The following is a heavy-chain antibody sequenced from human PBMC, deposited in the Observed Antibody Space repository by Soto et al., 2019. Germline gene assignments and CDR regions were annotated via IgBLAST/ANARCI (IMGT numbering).Heavy chain of an antibody. D-gene: IGHD2-8*01. V-gene: IGHV3-15*01. J-gene: IGHJ4*01. Sequence: GGTLRLSCAASGFTFSSAWMNWVRQAPGEGLEWVGRIKSKRDGETTDYAAFVKGRFTISRDDSKNTLYVQMNSLKTDDTAVCYCTTGYPSTLYDHHWDQETLVAVSS. CDR2: IKSKRDGETT. CDR3: TTGYPSTLYDHH. CDR1: GFTFSSAW.